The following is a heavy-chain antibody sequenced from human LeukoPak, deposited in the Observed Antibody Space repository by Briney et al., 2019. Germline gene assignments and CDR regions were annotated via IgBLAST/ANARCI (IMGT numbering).Heavy chain of an antibody. J-gene: IGHJ6*03. CDR1: GFTFSSYW. Sequence: GGSLRLSCAASGFTFSSYWMSWVRQAPGKGLEWVANIKQDGSEKSYVDSVKGRFTISRDNAKNSLYLQMNSLRAEDTAVYYCARDFSLGSYYYMDVWGKGTTVTVSS. V-gene: IGHV3-7*01. D-gene: IGHD3-16*01. CDR2: IKQDGSEK. CDR3: ARDFSLGSYYYMDV.